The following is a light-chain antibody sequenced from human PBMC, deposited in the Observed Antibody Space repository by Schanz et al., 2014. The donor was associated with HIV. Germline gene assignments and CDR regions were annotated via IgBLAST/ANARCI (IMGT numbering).Light chain of an antibody. V-gene: IGKV1-39*01. CDR3: QQYRDRVT. Sequence: DIQMTQSPTSLSASVGDRITITCRASQSISTYVNWYQQKPGKAPKLLLYAASTLHTGVPSRFSGSGSGTEFTLTISSLQPDDFATYYCQQYRDRVTFGQGTKVEV. CDR1: QSISTY. CDR2: AAS. J-gene: IGKJ1*01.